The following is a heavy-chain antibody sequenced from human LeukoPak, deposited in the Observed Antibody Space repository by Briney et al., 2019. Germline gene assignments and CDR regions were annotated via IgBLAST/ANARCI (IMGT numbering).Heavy chain of an antibody. Sequence: GGSLRLSCAASGFTFDDYTMHWVRQGPGKGLEWVSLINWDGGSTYYADSVKGRFTISRDNSKNSLYLQMNSLGTEDTALYYCAKGQVIPTAPVDYWGQGTLVTVSS. V-gene: IGHV3-43*01. CDR3: AKGQVIPTAPVDY. J-gene: IGHJ4*02. CDR2: INWDGGST. D-gene: IGHD2-2*01. CDR1: GFTFDDYT.